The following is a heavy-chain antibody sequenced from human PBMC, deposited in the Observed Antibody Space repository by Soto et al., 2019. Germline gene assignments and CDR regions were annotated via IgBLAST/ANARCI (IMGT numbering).Heavy chain of an antibody. CDR2: IYYSGST. V-gene: IGHV4-59*01. D-gene: IGHD6-13*01. CDR3: ARGTAAAGYYYYYYYMDV. CDR1: GGSISSSF. J-gene: IGHJ6*03. Sequence: PSETLSLTCTVSGGSISSSFWSWIRQPPGKGLEWIGYIYYSGSTNYNPSLKSRVTISVDTSKNQFSLKLSSVTAADTAVYYCARGTAAAGYYYYYYYMDVWGKGTTVTVSS.